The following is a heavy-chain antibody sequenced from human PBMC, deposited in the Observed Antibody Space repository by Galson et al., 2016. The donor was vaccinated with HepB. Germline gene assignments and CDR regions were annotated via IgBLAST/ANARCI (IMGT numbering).Heavy chain of an antibody. V-gene: IGHV3-74*01. D-gene: IGHD4/OR15-4a*01. CDR1: GFTFSRYW. CDR3: ARDPSRSTFDYGGDY. Sequence: SLRLSCAASGFTFSRYWMHWVRRAPGKGLVWVSRINSDGSSTTCADSVKGRFTISRDNAKNTLYLQMNCLRTEDTAVYYCARDPSRSTFDYGGDYWGQGTLVTVSS. J-gene: IGHJ4*02. CDR2: INSDGSST.